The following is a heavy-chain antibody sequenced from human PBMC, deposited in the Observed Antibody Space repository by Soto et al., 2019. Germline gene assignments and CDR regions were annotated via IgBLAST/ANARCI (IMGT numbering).Heavy chain of an antibody. CDR1: GGSISSNNW. CDR2: IYHSGRT. J-gene: IGHJ4*02. V-gene: IGHV4-4*02. Sequence: QVQLQESGPGLVKPSETLSLTCAVSGGSISSNNWWSWVRQAPGKGLEWIGEIYHSGRTSYNPSLRSRVTMSVDKSKNQFSLIVTSVTAAHTAVYYCTKDGSGHPYYSDNWGPGTLVTVSS. D-gene: IGHD3-3*01. CDR3: TKDGSGHPYYSDN.